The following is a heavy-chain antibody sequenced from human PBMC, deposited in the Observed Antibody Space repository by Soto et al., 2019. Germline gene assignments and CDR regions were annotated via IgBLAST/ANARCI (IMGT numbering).Heavy chain of an antibody. CDR2: INPKSGGT. Sequence: ASVKVSGKASGYSFTDYHIHWVRQAPGQGLEWLGRINPKSGGTSTAQKFQGWVTMTTDTSISTASMELTRLTSDDTAIYYCARGDSTDCSNGVCSFFYNHDMDVWGQGTTVTVSS. CDR1: GYSFTDYH. CDR3: ARGDSTDCSNGVCSFFYNHDMDV. J-gene: IGHJ6*02. D-gene: IGHD2-8*01. V-gene: IGHV1-2*04.